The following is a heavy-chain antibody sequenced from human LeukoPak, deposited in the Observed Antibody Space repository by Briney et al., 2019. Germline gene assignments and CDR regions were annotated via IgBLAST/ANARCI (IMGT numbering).Heavy chain of an antibody. CDR3: ARDLRDGCPSYYFDY. CDR1: GFTFSSYA. Sequence: GGSLRLSCAASGFTFSSYAMHWVRQAPGKGLEWVAVISYDGSNKYYADSVKGRFTISRDNSKNTLYLQMNSLRAEDTAVYYCARDLRDGCPSYYFDYWGQGTLVTVSS. J-gene: IGHJ4*02. D-gene: IGHD6-19*01. CDR2: ISYDGSNK. V-gene: IGHV3-30-3*01.